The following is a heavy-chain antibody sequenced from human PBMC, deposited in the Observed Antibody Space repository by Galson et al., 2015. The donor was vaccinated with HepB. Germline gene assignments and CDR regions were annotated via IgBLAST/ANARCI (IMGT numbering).Heavy chain of an antibody. V-gene: IGHV3-48*02. CDR1: GFTFSSYS. J-gene: IGHJ5*02. CDR2: ISSSSSTI. D-gene: IGHD3-22*01. CDR3: ARRYYDSSGYYWFDP. Sequence: SLRLSCAASGFTFSSYSMNWVRQAPGKGLEWVSYISSSSSTIYYADSAKGRFTISRDNAKNSLYLQMNSLRDEDTAVYYCARRYYDSSGYYWFDPWGQGTLVTVSS.